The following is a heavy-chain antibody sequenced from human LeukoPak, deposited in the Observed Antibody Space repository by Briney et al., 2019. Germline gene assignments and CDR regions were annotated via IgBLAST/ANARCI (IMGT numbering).Heavy chain of an antibody. Sequence: GGSLRLSCAASGFTFSSYSMNWVRQAPGKGLEWVSSISSSSSYIYYADSVKGRFTISRDNAKNSLYLQMNSLGAEDTAVYYCARQYYDFWSGYPTNYYMDVWGKGTTVTVSS. CDR1: GFTFSSYS. J-gene: IGHJ6*03. V-gene: IGHV3-21*01. CDR3: ARQYYDFWSGYPTNYYMDV. D-gene: IGHD3-3*01. CDR2: ISSSSSYI.